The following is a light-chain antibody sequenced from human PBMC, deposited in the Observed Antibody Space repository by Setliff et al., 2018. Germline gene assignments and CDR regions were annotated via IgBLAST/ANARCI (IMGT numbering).Light chain of an antibody. CDR2: ANS. CDR3: QSYDSSLSCSGV. Sequence: QSVLTQPPSVSGAPGQRVTISCTGSSSNIGAGYDGHWYQQLPGTAPKLLIYANSNRPSGVPDRFSGSKSGTSASLAITGLQAEDEADYYCQSYDSSLSCSGVFGTGTKGTVL. CDR1: SSNIGAGYD. V-gene: IGLV1-40*01. J-gene: IGLJ1*01.